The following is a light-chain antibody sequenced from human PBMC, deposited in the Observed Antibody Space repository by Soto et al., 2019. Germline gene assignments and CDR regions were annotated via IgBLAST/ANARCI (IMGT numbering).Light chain of an antibody. J-gene: IGKJ1*01. V-gene: IGKV3-20*01. CDR2: GAS. CDR1: QTVRSSS. Sequence: DIVLTQSPGTLSLSPGERATLSCRASQTVRSSSLAWYQQKPGQAPRLLIFGASTRAAGFPDRFSGSGSGTDFTLTISRLEPEDFAVYYCQQYYSYPRTFGQGTKVEIK. CDR3: QQYYSYPRT.